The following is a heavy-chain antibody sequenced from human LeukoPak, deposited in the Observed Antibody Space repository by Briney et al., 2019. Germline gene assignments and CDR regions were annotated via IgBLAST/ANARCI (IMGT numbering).Heavy chain of an antibody. CDR2: IIPIFGTA. Sequence: SVKVSCKASGGTFSSYAISWVRQAPGQGLEWMGGIIPIFGTANYAQKFQGRVTVTADESTSTAYMELSSLRSEDTAVYYCARDVGVWFGELSFWGQGTLVTVSS. V-gene: IGHV1-69*01. CDR1: GGTFSSYA. J-gene: IGHJ4*02. CDR3: ARDVGVWFGELSF. D-gene: IGHD3-10*01.